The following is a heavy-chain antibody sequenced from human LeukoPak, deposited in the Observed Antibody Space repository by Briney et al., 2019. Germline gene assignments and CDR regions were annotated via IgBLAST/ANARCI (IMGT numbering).Heavy chain of an antibody. CDR2: INTDGSST. CDR1: GFTFSSYW. D-gene: IGHD2-21*02. Sequence: PGGSLRLSCAASGFTFSSYWMHWVRQAPGKGLVWVSRINTDGSSTSYADSVKGRFTISRDNAKNTLYLQMNSLRAEDTAVYYCAREMVTPQRWIDYWDQGTLVTVSS. V-gene: IGHV3-74*01. J-gene: IGHJ4*02. CDR3: AREMVTPQRWIDY.